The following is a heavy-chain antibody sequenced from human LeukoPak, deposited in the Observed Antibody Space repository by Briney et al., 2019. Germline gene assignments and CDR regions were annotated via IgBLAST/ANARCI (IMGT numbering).Heavy chain of an antibody. V-gene: IGHV1-8*01. CDR2: INPNNGNT. CDR3: ARGGHSYGSFRLYFDY. Sequence: ASVKVSCKTSGYSFTSYDINWVRQAPGQGLEWMGWINPNNGNTGYAQRFQGRVTLTRDTSISEAYMELNSLTFDDTAVYYCARGGHSYGSFRLYFDYWGQGTLVTVSS. J-gene: IGHJ4*02. CDR1: GYSFTSYD. D-gene: IGHD5-18*01.